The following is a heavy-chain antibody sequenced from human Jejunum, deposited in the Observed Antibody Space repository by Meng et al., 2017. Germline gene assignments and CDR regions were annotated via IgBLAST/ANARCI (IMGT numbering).Heavy chain of an antibody. V-gene: IGHV3-15*01. CDR1: GFTFTTAW. CDR3: GTDIYD. CDR2: IKSNNDGGTT. D-gene: IGHD2/OR15-2a*01. Sequence: EVQLEGPGGGLVKPGGSLRLSCEASGFTFTTAWMTWVRRTPGRGLEWVGRIKSNNDGGTTDYAAPVKGRFTISRDDSKSTLYLQMNSLKIEDTAMYYCGTDIYDWGQGTLVTVSS. J-gene: IGHJ4*02.